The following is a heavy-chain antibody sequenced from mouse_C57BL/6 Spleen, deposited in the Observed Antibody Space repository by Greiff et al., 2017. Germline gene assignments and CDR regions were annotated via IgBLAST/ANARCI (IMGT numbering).Heavy chain of an antibody. CDR1: GFNIKDAY. CDR3: TTVVATDY. CDR2: IDPENGDT. D-gene: IGHD1-1*01. J-gene: IGHJ2*01. V-gene: IGHV14-4*01. Sequence: VQLQQSGAELVRPGASVKLSCTASGFNIKDAYMHWVKQRPEQGLEWIGWIDPENGDTEYASKFQGKATITADTSSNTAYLQLSSLTSEDTAVYYCTTVVATDYWGQGTTLTVSS.